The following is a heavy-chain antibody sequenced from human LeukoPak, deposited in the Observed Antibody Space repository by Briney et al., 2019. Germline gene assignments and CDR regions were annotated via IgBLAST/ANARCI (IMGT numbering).Heavy chain of an antibody. Sequence: SQTLSLTCTVSGGSISSGSYYWGWIRQPAGKGLEWIVRIYTSGSTNYNPSLKSRITISVDTSKNQFSLKLSSVTAADTAVYYCARCHSSGWYFYYYGMDVWGQGTTVTVSS. CDR3: ARCHSSGWYFYYYGMDV. D-gene: IGHD6-19*01. J-gene: IGHJ6*02. CDR1: GGSISSGSYY. V-gene: IGHV4-61*02. CDR2: IYTSGST.